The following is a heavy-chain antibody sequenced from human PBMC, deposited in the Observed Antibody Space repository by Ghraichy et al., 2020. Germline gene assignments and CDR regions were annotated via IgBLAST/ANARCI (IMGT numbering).Heavy chain of an antibody. CDR2: ITGGGGGT. D-gene: IGHD3-16*01. CDR1: GFTFSTYA. J-gene: IGHJ4*02. Sequence: GGSLRLSCAASGFTFSTYAMAWVRQAPGKGLEWVSGITGGGGGTYYADSVKGRFAVSRDNSKNTLSLQMNSLRAEDTAVYYCAKGLSQHDYWGQGTLVTVSS. V-gene: IGHV3-23*01. CDR3: AKGLSQHDY.